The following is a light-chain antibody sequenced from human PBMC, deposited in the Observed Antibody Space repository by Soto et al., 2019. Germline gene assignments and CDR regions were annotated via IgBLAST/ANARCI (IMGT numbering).Light chain of an antibody. CDR3: QQYNNWPPVT. V-gene: IGKV3-15*01. CDR2: GAS. CDR1: QSVSNN. J-gene: IGKJ5*01. Sequence: EIVMTQSPVTLSVSPGERVTLSCRASQSVSNNLAWYQQKSGQAPRLLIYGASTRVTGIPARFSGSGSGTELTLTISSLQSEDLAIYYCQQYNNWPPVTFGQGTRLDIK.